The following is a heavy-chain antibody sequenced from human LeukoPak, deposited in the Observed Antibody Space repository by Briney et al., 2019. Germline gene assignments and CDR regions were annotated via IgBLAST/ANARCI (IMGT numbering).Heavy chain of an antibody. V-gene: IGHV3-23*01. Sequence: TGGSLRLSCAASGFTFSSYAMDWVRQAPGKGLEWVSLISPAGDSTHYGDSVKGRFTISRDNSKNTVYLQMNSLRAEDTAVYYCAKDAGYPKGFHGLHVWGQGTTVTVSS. CDR2: ISPAGDST. D-gene: IGHD2-2*01. CDR1: GFTFSSYA. J-gene: IGHJ6*02. CDR3: AKDAGYPKGFHGLHV.